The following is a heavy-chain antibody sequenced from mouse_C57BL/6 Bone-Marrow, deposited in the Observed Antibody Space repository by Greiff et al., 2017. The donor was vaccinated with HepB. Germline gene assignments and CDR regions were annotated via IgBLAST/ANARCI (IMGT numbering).Heavy chain of an antibody. CDR2: IRNKANGYTT. CDR3: ARYKHDSTGYFDV. CDR1: GFTFTDYY. Sequence: DVKLVESGGGLVQPGGSLSLSCAASGFTFTDYYMSWVRQPPGKALEWLGFIRNKANGYTTEYSASVKGRFTISRDNSQSILYLQMNALRAEDSATYHCARYKHDSTGYFDVWGTGTTVTVSS. J-gene: IGHJ1*03. V-gene: IGHV7-3*01. D-gene: IGHD2-4*01.